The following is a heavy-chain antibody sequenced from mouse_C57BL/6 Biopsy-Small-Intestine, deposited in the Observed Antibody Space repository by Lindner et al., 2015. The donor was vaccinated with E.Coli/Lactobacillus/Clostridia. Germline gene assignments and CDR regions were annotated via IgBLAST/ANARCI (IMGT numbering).Heavy chain of an antibody. J-gene: IGHJ2*02. CDR2: ILPGSGNT. CDR1: GYTFTGYW. V-gene: IGHV1-9*01. Sequence: VQLQESGTELMKPGASVKLSCKATGYTFTGYWIEWVKRRPGHGLEWIGEILPGSGNTDYNEKFKGKATFTADTSSNTAYMQLSSLTTEDSAIYYCAREGDYDYDVVDYWGQGTSLTVSS. CDR3: AREGDYDYDVVDY. D-gene: IGHD2-4*01.